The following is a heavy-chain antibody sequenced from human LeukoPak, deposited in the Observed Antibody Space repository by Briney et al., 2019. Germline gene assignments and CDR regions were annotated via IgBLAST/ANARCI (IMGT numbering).Heavy chain of an antibody. J-gene: IGHJ4*02. CDR3: ARSIPYGTTWYGRSDY. V-gene: IGHV3-7*03. Sequence: GGSLRLSCAASGFPFSSYSMTWVRQAPGKGLEWVANVKPGGTTKFYVDSVKGRFTISRDNALNSLYLQMNSLRAEDTAIYYCARSIPYGTTWYGRSDYWGQGTLVTVSS. CDR2: VKPGGTTK. D-gene: IGHD6-13*01. CDR1: GFPFSSYS.